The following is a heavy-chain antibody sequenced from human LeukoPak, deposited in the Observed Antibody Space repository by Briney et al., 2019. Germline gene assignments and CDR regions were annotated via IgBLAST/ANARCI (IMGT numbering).Heavy chain of an antibody. CDR3: ARYPRGPASHFYATDY. D-gene: IGHD5/OR15-5a*01. CDR1: GYTFTSYG. Sequence: ASVKVSCKASGYTFTSYGITWVRQAPGQGLEWMGWISVYNGNTDYAQKFQDRVTMTTDTSTGTAYMELRSLRSDDTAVYYCARYPRGPASHFYATDYWGQGTLVTVSS. J-gene: IGHJ4*02. V-gene: IGHV1-18*04. CDR2: ISVYNGNT.